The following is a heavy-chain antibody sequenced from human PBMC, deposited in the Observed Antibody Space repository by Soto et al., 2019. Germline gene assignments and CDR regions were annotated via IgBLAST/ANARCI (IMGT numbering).Heavy chain of an antibody. J-gene: IGHJ1*01. CDR3: ASLTYCSAGSCLTSNF. D-gene: IGHD2-15*01. CDR2: ISFDGSNT. V-gene: IGHV3-30*03. Sequence: PGGSLRLSCAAFGFSFSNFGMHGVRQAPGKGLEWVAVISFDGSNTFYRDSVKGRFTISRDNSRNTLLLEMNSLRPGDTAVYSCASLTYCSAGSCLTSNFWGQGTLVTVSS. CDR1: GFSFSNFG.